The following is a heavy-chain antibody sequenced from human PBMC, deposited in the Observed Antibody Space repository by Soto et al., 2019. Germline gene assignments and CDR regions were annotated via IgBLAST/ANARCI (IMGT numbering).Heavy chain of an antibody. V-gene: IGHV1-69*13. CDR1: GGTFSSYA. CDR2: IIPIFGTA. D-gene: IGHD2-21*02. Sequence: SVKVSCKASGGTFSSYAISWVRQAPGQGLEWMGGIIPIFGTANYAQKFQGRVTITADESTSTAYMELSSLRSEDTAVYYGARWDWRVTVPFDYWGQGTLVTVSS. CDR3: ARWDWRVTVPFDY. J-gene: IGHJ4*02.